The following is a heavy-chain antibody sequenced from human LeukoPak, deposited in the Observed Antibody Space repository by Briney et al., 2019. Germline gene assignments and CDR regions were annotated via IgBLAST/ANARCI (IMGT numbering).Heavy chain of an antibody. CDR1: DYSISNGYF. J-gene: IGHJ2*01. Sequence: PSETLSLTCTVSDYSISNGYFWGWIRQPPGKGLEWIGSIYHSGTTYYNPSLKSRVTISVDTSKNQFSLKLTSVTAADTAVYYCARQYSDILTGYHRGELYWYFDLWGRGTLVTVSS. CDR3: ARQYSDILTGYHRGELYWYFDL. V-gene: IGHV4-38-2*02. D-gene: IGHD3-9*01. CDR2: IYHSGTT.